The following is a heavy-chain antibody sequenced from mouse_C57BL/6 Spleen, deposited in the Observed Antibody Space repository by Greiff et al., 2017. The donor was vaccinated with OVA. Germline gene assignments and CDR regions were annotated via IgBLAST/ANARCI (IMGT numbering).Heavy chain of an antibody. CDR3: ARESYEGNFDY. Sequence: QVQLQQSGAELVKPGASVKLSCKASGYTFTTYPIEWMKQTHGKSLEWIGHFHTYNDDTKYNEKFKGKATLTVEKSSSTVYLELSRLTSDDSAVYDSARESYEGNFDYWGQGTTLTVSS. J-gene: IGHJ2*01. CDR2: FHTYNDDT. V-gene: IGHV1-47*01. CDR1: GYTFTTYP. D-gene: IGHD1-1*01.